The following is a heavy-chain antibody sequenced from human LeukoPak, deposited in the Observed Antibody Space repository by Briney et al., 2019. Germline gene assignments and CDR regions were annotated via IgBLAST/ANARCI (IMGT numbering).Heavy chain of an antibody. Sequence: SETLSLTCTVSGGSISSSSYYWGWIRQPPGKGLEWIGSIYYSGSTNYNPSLKSRVTISVDTSKNQFSLKLSSVTAADTAVYYCARQGNSPFDDWGQGTLVTVSS. J-gene: IGHJ4*02. CDR1: GGSISSSSYY. D-gene: IGHD2-21*01. CDR3: ARQGNSPFDD. V-gene: IGHV4-39*01. CDR2: IYYSGST.